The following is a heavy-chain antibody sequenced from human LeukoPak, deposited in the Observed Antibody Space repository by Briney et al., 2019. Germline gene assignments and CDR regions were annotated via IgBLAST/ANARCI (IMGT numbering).Heavy chain of an antibody. CDR2: IYYSGST. CDR3: ATNRDGYPSWFDP. V-gene: IGHV4-59*01. J-gene: IGHJ5*01. D-gene: IGHD2-15*01. CDR1: GGSISSYY. Sequence: PSETLSLTCTVSGGSISSYYWSWIRRPPGKGLEWIGYIYYSGSTNYNPSLKSRVTISVDTSKNQFSLKLSSVTVADTAVYYCATNRDGYPSWFDPWGQGTLVTVS.